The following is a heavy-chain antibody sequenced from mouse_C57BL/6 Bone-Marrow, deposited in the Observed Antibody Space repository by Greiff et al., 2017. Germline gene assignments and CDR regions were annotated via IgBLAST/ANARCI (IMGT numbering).Heavy chain of an antibody. CDR1: GFTFNTYA. V-gene: IGHV10-3*01. CDR2: IRSKSSNYAT. CDR3: VREGGGGFRTTVPFYFDY. J-gene: IGHJ2*01. D-gene: IGHD1-1*01. Sequence: EVQLQESGGGLVQPKGSLKLSCAASGFTFNTYAMHWVRQAPGKGLEWVARIRSKSSNYATYYADSVKDRFTISRYDSQSMPYLQMTNLKTEDTAIYFCVREGGGGFRTTVPFYFDYWAQGTTLTVSS.